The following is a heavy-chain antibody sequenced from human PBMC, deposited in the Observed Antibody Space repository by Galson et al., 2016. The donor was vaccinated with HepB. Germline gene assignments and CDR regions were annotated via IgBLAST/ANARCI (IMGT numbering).Heavy chain of an antibody. CDR3: ARQGPMRVRSNSWHYYMDV. Sequence: QSGAEVKKPGESLTISCKASGYDFSNSWIGWVRQMPGKGLEWMANIYPGDYDTRYSPSFQGQVAISADKSINTAYLQWSSLKASDTAMYYCARQGPMRVRSNSWHYYMDVWGKGTTVTVSS. CDR2: IYPGDYDT. J-gene: IGHJ6*03. CDR1: GYDFSNSW. V-gene: IGHV5-51*01. D-gene: IGHD6-13*01.